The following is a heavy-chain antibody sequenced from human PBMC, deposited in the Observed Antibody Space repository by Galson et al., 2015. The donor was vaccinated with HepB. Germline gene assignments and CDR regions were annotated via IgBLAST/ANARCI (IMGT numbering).Heavy chain of an antibody. J-gene: IGHJ6*02. D-gene: IGHD2-2*01. CDR1: GFTFGSYW. Sequence: SLRLSCAASGFTFGSYWMSWVRQAPGKGLEWVANIKQDGSEKYYVDSVKGRFTISRDNAKNSLYLQTNSLRAEDTAVYYCARTIGPYYAPYYYYYGMDVWGQGTTVTVSS. CDR2: IKQDGSEK. V-gene: IGHV3-7*03. CDR3: ARTIGPYYAPYYYYYGMDV.